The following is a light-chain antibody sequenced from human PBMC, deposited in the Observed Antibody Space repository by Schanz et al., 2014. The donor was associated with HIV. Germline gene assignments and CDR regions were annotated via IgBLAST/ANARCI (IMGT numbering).Light chain of an antibody. CDR3: LQYNDDVYT. V-gene: IGKV1-5*03. Sequence: DIQMTQSPSTLSASVGDGVTLTCRASQYISRWLAWYQQKPGQAPHLLIYQASTLQTGVSSRFSGSGSGTEFTLTISSLQPGDFATYYCLQYNDDVYTFGQGTKLEIK. J-gene: IGKJ2*01. CDR2: QAS. CDR1: QYISRW.